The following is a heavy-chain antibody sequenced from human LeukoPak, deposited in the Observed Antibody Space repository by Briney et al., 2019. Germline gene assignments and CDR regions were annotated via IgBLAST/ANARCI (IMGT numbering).Heavy chain of an antibody. V-gene: IGHV4-59*01. Sequence: PSETLSLTCTVSGGSISSYYWSWIRQPPGKGLEWIGYIYYSGSTNYNPSLKSRVTISVDTSKNQFSLKLSSVTAADTAVYYCAREFGWFGDPSHYFDYWGQGTLVTVSS. CDR3: AREFGWFGDPSHYFDY. D-gene: IGHD3-10*01. CDR1: GGSISSYY. J-gene: IGHJ4*02. CDR2: IYYSGST.